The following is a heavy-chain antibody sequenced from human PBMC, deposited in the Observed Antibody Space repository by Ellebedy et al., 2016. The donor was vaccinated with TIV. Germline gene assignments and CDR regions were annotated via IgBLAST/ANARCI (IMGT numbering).Heavy chain of an antibody. CDR3: AKDQWDWAAAGKSPYYYYGMDV. CDR1: GFTFSSYA. CDR2: ISYDGSNK. Sequence: GGSLRLSCAASGFTFSSYAMHWVRQAPGKGLEWVAVISYDGSNKYYADSVKGRFTISRDNSKNTLYLQMNSLRAEDTAVYYCAKDQWDWAAAGKSPYYYYGMDVWGQGTTVTVSS. D-gene: IGHD6-13*01. J-gene: IGHJ6*02. V-gene: IGHV3-30*01.